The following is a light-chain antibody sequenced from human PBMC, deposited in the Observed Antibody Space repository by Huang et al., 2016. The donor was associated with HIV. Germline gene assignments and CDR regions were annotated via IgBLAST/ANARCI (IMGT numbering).Light chain of an antibody. V-gene: IGKV1-33*01. Sequence: DIQMTQSPSSLSASLGDKVTITCQASLDINNYLNWYQQKPGEAPKLLIYGASNLETGVPSRFSGSRSGTHFTFTVSSLQPEDVATYHCQQYDTLPWTFGQGTTVEI. J-gene: IGKJ1*01. CDR2: GAS. CDR1: LDINNY. CDR3: QQYDTLPWT.